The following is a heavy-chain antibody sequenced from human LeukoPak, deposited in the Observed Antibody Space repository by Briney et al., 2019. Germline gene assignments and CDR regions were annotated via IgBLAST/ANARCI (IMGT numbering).Heavy chain of an antibody. Sequence: GESLKISCKGSGYSFTSYWIGWVRQMPGKGLEWMGIIYPGDPDTRYSPSFQGQVTISADKSITTAYLQWSSLKASDAAMYYCAKLGGYDILTGDAFDIWGQGTMVTVSS. CDR2: IYPGDPDT. CDR3: AKLGGYDILTGDAFDI. V-gene: IGHV5-51*01. D-gene: IGHD3-9*01. CDR1: GYSFTSYW. J-gene: IGHJ3*02.